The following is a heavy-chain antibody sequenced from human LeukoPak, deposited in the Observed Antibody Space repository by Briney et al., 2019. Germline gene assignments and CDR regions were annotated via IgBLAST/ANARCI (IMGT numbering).Heavy chain of an antibody. CDR1: GGSISSYY. J-gene: IGHJ4*02. CDR2: IYYSGST. D-gene: IGHD4-17*01. Sequence: LETLSLTCTVSGGSISSYYWSWIRQPPGKGLEWIGYIYYSGSTNYNPSLKSRVTISVDTSKNQFSLKLSSVTAADTAVYYCARGRRYGDFDYWGQGTLVTVSS. V-gene: IGHV4-59*01. CDR3: ARGRRYGDFDY.